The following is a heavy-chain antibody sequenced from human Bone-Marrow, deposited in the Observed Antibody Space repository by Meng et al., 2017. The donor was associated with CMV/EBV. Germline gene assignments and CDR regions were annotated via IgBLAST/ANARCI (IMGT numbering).Heavy chain of an antibody. CDR1: GYTFTGYY. Sequence: ASVKVSCKASGYTFTGYYMHWVRQAPGQGLEWMGWINPNSGGTNYAQKFQGRVTVTRDTSISTAYMELSRLRSDDTAVYYCARGYYYDSSGYPDLDYWGQGTMVTVSS. J-gene: IGHJ4*02. CDR3: ARGYYYDSSGYPDLDY. CDR2: INPNSGGT. V-gene: IGHV1-2*02. D-gene: IGHD3-22*01.